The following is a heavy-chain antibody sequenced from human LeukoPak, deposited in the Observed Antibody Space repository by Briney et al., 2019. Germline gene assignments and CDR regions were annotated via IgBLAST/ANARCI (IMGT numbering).Heavy chain of an antibody. V-gene: IGHV5-51*01. D-gene: IGHD1/OR15-1a*01. CDR1: GYTFTTHW. Sequence: GESLKISCKGSGYTFTTHWIAWVRQMPGKGLEWMGIIFPGDSDTTYSPSFEGQVTISADKSINTAYLQWSSLKASDTAVYCATSESQTRFDFWGQGTLVTVSS. CDR3: TSESQTRFDF. J-gene: IGHJ4*02. CDR2: IFPGDSDT.